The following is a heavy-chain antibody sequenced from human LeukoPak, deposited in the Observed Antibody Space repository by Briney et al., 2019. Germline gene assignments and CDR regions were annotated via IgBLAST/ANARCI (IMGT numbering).Heavy chain of an antibody. CDR1: GGSISSYY. CDR2: IYTSGST. V-gene: IGHV4-4*07. D-gene: IGHD2-8*01. Sequence: SETLSLTCTVSGGSISSYYWSWIRQHAGKGLEWIGRIYTSGSTNYNPSLRSRVTMSVDTSKNQFSLKLSSVTAADTAVYYCARAPPYAIYYFDYWGQGTLVTVSS. CDR3: ARAPPYAIYYFDY. J-gene: IGHJ4*02.